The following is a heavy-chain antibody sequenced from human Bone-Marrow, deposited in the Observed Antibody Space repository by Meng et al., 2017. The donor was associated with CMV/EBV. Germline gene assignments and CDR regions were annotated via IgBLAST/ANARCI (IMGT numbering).Heavy chain of an antibody. CDR1: GGSISSSSYY. Sequence: SETLSLTCTVSGGSISSSSYYWGWIRQPPGKGLEWIGSIYYSGSTYYNPSLKSRVTISVDTSKNQFSLKLSSVTAADTAVYYCARDHTIGYYYDSSGYFVSWGQGTLVTVSS. V-gene: IGHV4-39*07. D-gene: IGHD3-22*01. J-gene: IGHJ4*02. CDR3: ARDHTIGYYYDSSGYFVS. CDR2: IYYSGST.